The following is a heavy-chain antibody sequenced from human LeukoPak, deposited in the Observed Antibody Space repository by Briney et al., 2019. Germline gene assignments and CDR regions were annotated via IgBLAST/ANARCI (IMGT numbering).Heavy chain of an antibody. Sequence: GGSLRLSCATSGFTFSSYGMHWVRQAPGKGLEWVAVISYDGSNKYYADSVKGRFTISRDNSKNTLYLQMNSLRAEDTAVYYCAKDQSGSGGLDYWGQGTLVTVSS. V-gene: IGHV3-30*18. CDR1: GFTFSSYG. CDR2: ISYDGSNK. CDR3: AKDQSGSGGLDY. J-gene: IGHJ4*02. D-gene: IGHD1-26*01.